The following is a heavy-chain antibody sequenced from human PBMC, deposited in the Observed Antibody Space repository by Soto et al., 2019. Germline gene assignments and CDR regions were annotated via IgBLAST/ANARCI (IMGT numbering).Heavy chain of an antibody. D-gene: IGHD3-16*01. V-gene: IGHV4-31*03. CDR3: ARVGAWDAESYYFDY. CDR1: GVSISSCGYY. J-gene: IGHJ4*02. Sequence: PSETLSLTCTVSGVSISSCGYYWSWIRQHPGKGLEWIGYIYYSGSTYYNPSLKSRVTISVDTSKNQFSLKLSSVTAADTAVYYCARVGAWDAESYYFDYWGQGTLVTVSS. CDR2: IYYSGST.